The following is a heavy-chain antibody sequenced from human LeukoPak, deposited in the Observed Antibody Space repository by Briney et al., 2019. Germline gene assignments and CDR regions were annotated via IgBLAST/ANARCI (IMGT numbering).Heavy chain of an antibody. V-gene: IGHV4-34*01. CDR1: GGSFSGYY. CDR2: INHSGST. Sequence: PSETLSLTCAVYGGSFSGYYWSWIRQPPGKGLEWIGEINHSGSTNYNPSLKSRVTISVDTSKNQFSLKLSSVTAADTAVYYCARGGKMATTILDYWGQGTLVTVSS. CDR3: ARGGKMATTILDY. J-gene: IGHJ4*02. D-gene: IGHD5-24*01.